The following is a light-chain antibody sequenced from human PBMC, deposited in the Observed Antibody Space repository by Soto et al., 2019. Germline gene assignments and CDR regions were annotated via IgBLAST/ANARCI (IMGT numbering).Light chain of an antibody. V-gene: IGLV2-14*01. Sequence: QSVLTQPASVSGSPGQSITISCTGTSSDVGVYNYVSWYQQHPGKAPKLMIYDVRNRPSGVSNRFSGSKSGNTASLTISGLQAEDEADYYCSSYTSSSTHVVFGGGTKLTVL. J-gene: IGLJ2*01. CDR1: SSDVGVYNY. CDR3: SSYTSSSTHVV. CDR2: DVR.